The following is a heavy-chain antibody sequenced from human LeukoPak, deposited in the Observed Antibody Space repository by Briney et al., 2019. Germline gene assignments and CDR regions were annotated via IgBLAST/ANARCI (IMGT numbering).Heavy chain of an antibody. V-gene: IGHV3-23*01. CDR3: VRTLYDFWSGIYDF. D-gene: IGHD3-3*01. CDR1: GFTFSHYA. Sequence: GGSLRLSCAASGFTFSHYAMSWVRQAPGKGLEWVSGIHSRGATTYHAESVKGRFTVSRDNSENTLYLQMSSLRPEDTAVYHCVRTLYDFWSGIYDFWGRGTLVTVSS. CDR2: IHSRGATT. J-gene: IGHJ4*02.